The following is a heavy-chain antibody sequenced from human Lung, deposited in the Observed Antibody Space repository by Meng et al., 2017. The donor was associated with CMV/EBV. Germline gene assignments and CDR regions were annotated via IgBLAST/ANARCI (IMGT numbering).Heavy chain of an antibody. CDR2: ISGSGGST. D-gene: IGHD2-2*02. CDR3: AKFRGCTEEGTSCYSFYYYYYGMDV. Sequence: GESXKISXAASGFTFSSYAMSWVRQAPGKGLEWVSAISGSGGSTYYADSVKGRFTISRDNSKNTLYLQMNSLRAEETAVYYCAKFRGCTEEGTSCYSFYYYYYGMDVWGQGXTVTVSS. J-gene: IGHJ6*02. CDR1: GFTFSSYA. V-gene: IGHV3-23*01.